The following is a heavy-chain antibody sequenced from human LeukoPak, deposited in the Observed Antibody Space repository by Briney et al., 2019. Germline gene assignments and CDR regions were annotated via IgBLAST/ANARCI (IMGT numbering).Heavy chain of an antibody. J-gene: IGHJ5*02. CDR1: GGSISSYY. D-gene: IGHD1-1*01. Sequence: SETLSLTCTVSGGSISSYYWSWIRQPPGKGLEWIGFIHYSGSSNYNPSLKSRVTISIDTSKNQFSLKLISVTAADTAVYFCARTTSRSLSWFDPWGQGTLVTVSS. CDR3: ARTTSRSLSWFDP. CDR2: IHYSGSS. V-gene: IGHV4-59*01.